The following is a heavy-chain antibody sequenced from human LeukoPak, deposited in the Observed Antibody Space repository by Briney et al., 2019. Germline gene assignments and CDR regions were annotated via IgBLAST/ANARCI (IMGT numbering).Heavy chain of an antibody. D-gene: IGHD3-22*01. V-gene: IGHV4-34*01. CDR1: GGSFRGYY. CDR3: ARVSYYDSSGNRGAFDY. J-gene: IGHJ4*02. Sequence: PSETLSLTCAVYGGSFRGYYWSWIRQPPGKGLEWIGEINHSGSTNYNPSLKSRVTISVDKSQNQFSLKLSSVTAADTAVYYCARVSYYDSSGNRGAFDYWGQGTLVTVSS. CDR2: INHSGST.